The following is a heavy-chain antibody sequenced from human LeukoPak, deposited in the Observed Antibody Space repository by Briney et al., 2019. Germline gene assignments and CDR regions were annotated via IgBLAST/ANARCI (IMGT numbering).Heavy chain of an antibody. V-gene: IGHV4-59*08. CDR3: ARHWYSSGWGYYYYYGMDV. CDR1: GGSISSYY. J-gene: IGHJ6*02. Sequence: PSETLSLTCTVSGGSISSYYWSWIRQPPGKGLEWIGYIYYSGSTNYNPSLKSRVTISVDTSKNQFSLKLSSVTAADTAVYYCARHWYSSGWGYYYYYGMDVWGQGTTVTVSS. CDR2: IYYSGST. D-gene: IGHD6-19*01.